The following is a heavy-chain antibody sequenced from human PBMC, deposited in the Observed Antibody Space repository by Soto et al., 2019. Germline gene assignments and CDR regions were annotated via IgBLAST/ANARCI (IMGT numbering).Heavy chain of an antibody. J-gene: IGHJ6*02. D-gene: IGHD3-10*01. V-gene: IGHV4-39*01. Sequence: QLQLQESGPGLVQPSETLSLTCTVSGASSSSNTYYWAWIRQPPGKGLEGIGSIYFSGRTYFNPSLRRRVPLSVDPSKRQSSLKVNSLTAPDTAVYYCATGFGESSHFYGMDVWGQGTTVTVSS. CDR1: GASSSSNTYY. CDR3: ATGFGESSHFYGMDV. CDR2: IYFSGRT.